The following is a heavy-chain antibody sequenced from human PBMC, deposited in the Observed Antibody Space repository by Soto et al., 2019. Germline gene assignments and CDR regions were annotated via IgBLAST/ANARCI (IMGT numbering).Heavy chain of an antibody. CDR1: VYTFTTYN. Sequence: ASVKVSCKASVYTFTTYNINWVRQATGQGLEWMGWMNPNSGNTGYAQKFQDRITLTRDTSITTAYMELSSLRSDDTAVYFFVRYGVAVTYWGQGTQVTVSS. V-gene: IGHV1-8*01. CDR3: VRYGVAVTY. CDR2: MNPNSGNT. J-gene: IGHJ4*01. D-gene: IGHD4-17*01.